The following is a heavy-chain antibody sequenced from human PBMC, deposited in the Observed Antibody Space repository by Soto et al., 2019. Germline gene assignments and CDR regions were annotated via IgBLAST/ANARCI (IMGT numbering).Heavy chain of an antibody. CDR2: ISYDESEE. J-gene: IGHJ3*02. CDR1: GFSFSSHG. D-gene: IGHD1-26*01. V-gene: IGHV3-30*18. Sequence: GGSLRLSCVASGFSFSSHGMHWVRQAPGKGLEWVAVISYDESEEYYADSVKGRFTISRDNSKKTLYLQMSSLRAEDTAAYYCAKGVLGSYSNDGFDIWGQGTMVTVSS. CDR3: AKGVLGSYSNDGFDI.